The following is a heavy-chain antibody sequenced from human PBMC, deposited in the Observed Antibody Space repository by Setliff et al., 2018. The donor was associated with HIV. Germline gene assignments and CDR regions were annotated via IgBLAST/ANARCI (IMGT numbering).Heavy chain of an antibody. V-gene: IGHV4-38-2*02. D-gene: IGHD2-15*01. CDR2: MCHGGNNN. Sequence: PSETLSLTCGVSGYSISSDYCWGWIRQPPGKGLEWIGNMCHGGNNNYYNPSLKSRVTISVDTSKSQFSLKLSSVTAADTAVYYCARDRIEVVVDGPHDVFDVWGRGTTVTVSS. CDR3: ARDRIEVVVDGPHDVFDV. J-gene: IGHJ3*01. CDR1: GYSISSDYC.